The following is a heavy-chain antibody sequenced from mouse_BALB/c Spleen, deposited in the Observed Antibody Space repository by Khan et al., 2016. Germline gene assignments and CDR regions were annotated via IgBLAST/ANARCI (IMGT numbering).Heavy chain of an antibody. CDR2: IWSDGST. CDR3: ARHDYAIDY. Sequence: QVQLKESGPGLVAPSQRLSITCTISGFSLTSYGVHWVRQLPGKGLEWMVVIWSDGSTTYNSDLKSRLSIRKDKPKSHVVLKLNSLQTADTAMYYCARHDYAIDYRCLGNSVTVSS. J-gene: IGHJ4*01. V-gene: IGHV2-6-1*01. CDR1: GFSLTSYG.